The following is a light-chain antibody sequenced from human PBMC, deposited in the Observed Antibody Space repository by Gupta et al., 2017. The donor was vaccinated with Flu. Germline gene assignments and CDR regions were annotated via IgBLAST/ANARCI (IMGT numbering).Light chain of an antibody. J-gene: IGLJ3*02. CDR2: VKSDGSH. Sequence: QLVLTQPPSASASLGASVKFTCTLSSGHSTYAIAWHQQQPGKGPRFLMKVKSDGSHTKGDGIPDRFSGSSSGAERYLTVSSLQSEDEADYYCQTWDTGNLWVFGGGTTLTVL. V-gene: IGLV4-69*01. CDR3: QTWDTGNLWV. CDR1: SGHSTYA.